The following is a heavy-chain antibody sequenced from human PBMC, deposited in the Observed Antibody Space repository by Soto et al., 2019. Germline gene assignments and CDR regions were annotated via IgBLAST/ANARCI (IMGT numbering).Heavy chain of an antibody. CDR1: GYTFTGYY. Sequence: ALVKVSCKASGYTFTGYYMHWVRQAPGQGLEWMGWINPNSGGTNYAQKFQGWVTMTRDTSISTAYMELSRLRSDDTAVYYCARDRGISSYSCGSRDAFDIWGQGTMVTVSS. CDR3: ARDRGISSYSCGSRDAFDI. J-gene: IGHJ3*02. CDR2: INPNSGGT. V-gene: IGHV1-2*04. D-gene: IGHD5-18*01.